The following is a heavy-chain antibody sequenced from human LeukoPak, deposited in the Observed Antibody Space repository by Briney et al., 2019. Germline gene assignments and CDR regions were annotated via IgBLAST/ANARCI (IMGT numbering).Heavy chain of an antibody. V-gene: IGHV4-4*02. CDR2: IYHSGST. Sequence: PSETLSLTCAVSGGSISSSNWWSWVRQPPGKGLEWIGEIYHSGSTNYNPSLKSRVTISVDKSKNQFSLKLSSVTAADTAVYYCARVLAAAGTGYDYWGQGTLVTVSS. D-gene: IGHD6-13*01. CDR1: GGSISSSNW. J-gene: IGHJ4*02. CDR3: ARVLAAAGTGYDY.